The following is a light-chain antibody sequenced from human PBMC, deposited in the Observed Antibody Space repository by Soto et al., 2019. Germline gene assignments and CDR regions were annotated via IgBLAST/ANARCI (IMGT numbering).Light chain of an antibody. CDR2: DAS. CDR3: QQYNSYST. V-gene: IGKV1-5*01. CDR1: HNIYSW. J-gene: IGKJ1*01. Sequence: DIQMTQSPSTLSASVGARVPITCRARHNIYSWLAWYPQHPGKAPRLLIHDASSLESGVPARFSGSGSGTEFTLTISSLQPDDFATYYCQQYNSYSTFGQGTKVDI.